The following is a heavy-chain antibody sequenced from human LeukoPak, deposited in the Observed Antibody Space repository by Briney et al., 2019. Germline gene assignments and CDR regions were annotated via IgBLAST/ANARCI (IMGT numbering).Heavy chain of an antibody. J-gene: IGHJ6*03. D-gene: IGHD3-3*01. V-gene: IGHV4-39*01. CDR3: ARIRFLEWRYYYYMDV. CDR2: IYYSGST. CDR1: GGSISSSSYY. Sequence: SETLSLTCTVSGGSISSSSYYWGWIRQPPGKGLEWIGSIYYSGSTYCNPSLKSRVTISVDTSKNQFSLKLTSVTAADAAVYYCARIRFLEWRYYYYMDVWGKGTTVTVSS.